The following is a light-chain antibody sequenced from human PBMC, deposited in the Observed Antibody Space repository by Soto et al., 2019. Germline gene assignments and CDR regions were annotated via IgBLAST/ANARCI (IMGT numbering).Light chain of an antibody. V-gene: IGKV1-5*03. Sequence: DILTPPPPSTLSGAVVDRITITCPASQTISIWLSWYQQKPGKAPKLLIYQASTLKSGVPSRFSGSGSGTEFTLTIISLQPDEFATCYCQHNHSYLVAFGHGPKVDIK. CDR3: QHNHSYLVA. CDR2: QAS. CDR1: QTISIW. J-gene: IGKJ1*01.